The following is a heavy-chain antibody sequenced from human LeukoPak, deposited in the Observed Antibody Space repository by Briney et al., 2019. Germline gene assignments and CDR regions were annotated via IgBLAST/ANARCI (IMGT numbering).Heavy chain of an antibody. CDR1: GFTLSNAW. CDR2: KTDGGTT. CDR3: TTATVATVFDY. V-gene: IGHV3-15*01. J-gene: IGHJ4*02. Sequence: PGGCLRLSRAASGFTLSNAWMSWVPQALGTGLEWVGHKTDGGTTDYAAHVKGRFTISRDDSKNTLYLQMNSLKTEDRAVYYCTTATVATVFDYWGQGTMVTVSS. D-gene: IGHD4-17*01.